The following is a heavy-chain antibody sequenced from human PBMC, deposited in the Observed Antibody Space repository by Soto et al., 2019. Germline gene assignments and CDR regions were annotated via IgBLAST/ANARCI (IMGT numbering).Heavy chain of an antibody. V-gene: IGHV6-1*01. CDR2: TYYRSKWYN. CDR3: ARMGNSSSWEKPNYYYGMDV. D-gene: IGHD6-13*01. Sequence: PSQTLSLTCAISGDSVSSNSAAWNWIRQSPSRGLEWLGRTYYRSKWYNDYAVSVKSRITINPDTSKNQFSLQLNSVTPEDTAVYYCARMGNSSSWEKPNYYYGMDVWGQGTTVTVSS. J-gene: IGHJ6*02. CDR1: GDSVSSNSAA.